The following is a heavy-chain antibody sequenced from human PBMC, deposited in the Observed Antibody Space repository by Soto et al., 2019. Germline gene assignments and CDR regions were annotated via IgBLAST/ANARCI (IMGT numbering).Heavy chain of an antibody. J-gene: IGHJ4*02. CDR1: GFTFSSYA. CDR2: ISGSGGST. CDR3: AKGVLAAAGTGFDY. V-gene: IGHV3-23*01. D-gene: IGHD6-13*01. Sequence: GGSLRLSCAASGFTFSSYAMSWVRQAPGKGLEWVSAISGSGGSTYYADSVKGRFTISRDNTKNTLYMQMNSLRDEDTAVYYCAKGVLAAAGTGFDYWGQGTLVTVSS.